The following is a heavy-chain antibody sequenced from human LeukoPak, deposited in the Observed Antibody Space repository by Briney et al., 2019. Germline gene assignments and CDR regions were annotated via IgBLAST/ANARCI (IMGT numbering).Heavy chain of an antibody. CDR2: ISYDGSNK. J-gene: IGHJ4*02. Sequence: GGSLRLSCAASGFTFSSYGMHWVRQAPGKGLEWVAVISYDGSNKYYADSVKGRFTISRDNSKNTLYLQMNSLRAEDTAVYYCAKVRRYCSGGSCYGFDYWGQGTLVTVSS. V-gene: IGHV3-30*18. CDR1: GFTFSSYG. D-gene: IGHD2-15*01. CDR3: AKVRRYCSGGSCYGFDY.